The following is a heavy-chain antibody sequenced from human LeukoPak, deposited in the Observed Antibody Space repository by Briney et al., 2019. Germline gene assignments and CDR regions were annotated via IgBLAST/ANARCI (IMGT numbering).Heavy chain of an antibody. CDR3: AREALGSGWYDDAFDI. V-gene: IGHV3-64*01. CDR1: GFTFSSYV. J-gene: IGHJ3*02. CDR2: ISSNGGST. D-gene: IGHD6-19*01. Sequence: AGGSLRLSCAASGFTFSSYVMHWVRQAPGKGLEYVSAISSNGGSTYYANSVKGRFTISRDNSKSTLYLQMGSLRAEDMAVYYCAREALGSGWYDDAFDIWGQGTMVTVSS.